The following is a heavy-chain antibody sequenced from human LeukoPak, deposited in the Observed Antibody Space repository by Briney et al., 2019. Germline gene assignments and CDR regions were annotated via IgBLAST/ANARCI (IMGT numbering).Heavy chain of an antibody. CDR1: GGSFSGYY. CDR3: ARVQYYYDSSGYPSFDI. CDR2: IDHSGST. Sequence: SETLSLTCAVYGGSFSGYYWSWIRQPPGKGLEWIGEIDHSGSTNYNPSLKSRVTISVDKSKNQFSLKLSSVTAADTAVYYCARVQYYYDSSGYPSFDIWGQGTMVTVSS. J-gene: IGHJ3*02. D-gene: IGHD3-22*01. V-gene: IGHV4-34*01.